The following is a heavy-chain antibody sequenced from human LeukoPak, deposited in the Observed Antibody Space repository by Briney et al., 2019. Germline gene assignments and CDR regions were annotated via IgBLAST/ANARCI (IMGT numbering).Heavy chain of an antibody. Sequence: SVKVSCKASGGTFSSYAISWVRQAPGQGLEWMGGIIPIFGTANYAQKFQGRVTITTDESTSTAYMELSSLRSEDTAVYYCARGLETLTMIVVPYAFDIWGQGAMVTVSS. CDR2: IIPIFGTA. CDR3: ARGLETLTMIVVPYAFDI. V-gene: IGHV1-69*05. D-gene: IGHD3-22*01. CDR1: GGTFSSYA. J-gene: IGHJ3*02.